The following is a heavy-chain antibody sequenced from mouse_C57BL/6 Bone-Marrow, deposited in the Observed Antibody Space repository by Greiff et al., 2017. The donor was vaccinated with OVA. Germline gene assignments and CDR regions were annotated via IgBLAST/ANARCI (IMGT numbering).Heavy chain of an antibody. Sequence: EVQGVESGGGLVQSGRSLRLSCATSGFTFSDFYMEWVRQAPGKGLEWIAASRNKANDYKTEYSAAVKVLFIVSRDTTQSILYRQMNALRAEDTAIYDCARDDDYGYFDVWGTGTTVTVSS. V-gene: IGHV7-1*01. CDR3: ARDDDYGYFDV. CDR2: SRNKANDYKT. CDR1: GFTFSDFY. J-gene: IGHJ1*03.